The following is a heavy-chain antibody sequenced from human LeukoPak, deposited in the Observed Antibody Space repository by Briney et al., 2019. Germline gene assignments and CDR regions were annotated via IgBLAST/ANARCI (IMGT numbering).Heavy chain of an antibody. CDR3: ARGHGVVPASDDPFDI. CDR2: ISTSSIYI. Sequence: GGSLRLSCAASGFIFSTYGMHWVRQAPGKGLEWVSSISTSSIYIYYADSMKGRFTISRDNAKNSLYLQMNSLRAEDTAVYYCARGHGVVPASDDPFDIWGQGTMVTVSS. D-gene: IGHD2-2*01. J-gene: IGHJ3*02. V-gene: IGHV3-21*01. CDR1: GFIFSTYG.